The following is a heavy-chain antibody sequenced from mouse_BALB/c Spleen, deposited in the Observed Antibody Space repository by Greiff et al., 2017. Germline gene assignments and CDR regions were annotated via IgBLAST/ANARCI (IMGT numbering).Heavy chain of an antibody. V-gene: IGHV5-6-3*01. CDR3: ARDITTAYAMDY. CDR1: GFTFSSYG. Sequence: EVQLVESGGGLVQPGGSLKLSCAASGFTFSSYGMSWVRQTPDKRLELVATINSNGGSTYYPDSVKGRFTISRDNAKNTLYLQMSSLKSEDTAMYYCARDITTAYAMDYWGQGTSVTVSS. CDR2: INSNGGST. J-gene: IGHJ4*01. D-gene: IGHD1-2*01.